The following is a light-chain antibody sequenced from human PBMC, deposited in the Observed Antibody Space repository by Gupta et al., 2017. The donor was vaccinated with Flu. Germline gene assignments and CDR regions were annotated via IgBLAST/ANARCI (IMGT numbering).Light chain of an antibody. CDR2: DAS. J-gene: IGKJ4*01. Sequence: ATLSLSPGERATLSCRASQSVGKSLAWYKQKPGQAPRLIISDASYRATGIPARFSGSGSGTDFTLTISSREPEDFATYYCQQRANWPPLTFGGGTKVEI. CDR3: QQRANWPPLT. V-gene: IGKV3-11*01. CDR1: QSVGKS.